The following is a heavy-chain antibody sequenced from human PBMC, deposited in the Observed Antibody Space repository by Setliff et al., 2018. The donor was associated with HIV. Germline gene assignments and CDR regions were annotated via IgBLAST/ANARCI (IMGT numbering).Heavy chain of an antibody. J-gene: IGHJ6*03. V-gene: IGHV3-30*02. CDR2: IRYDGSNK. CDR3: VTLGTLYYYYYMDV. D-gene: IGHD3-3*02. Sequence: GGSLRLSCAASGFTFSSYGTHWVRQAPGKGLEWVAFIRYDGSNKYYADSVKGRFTISRDNSKNTLYLQMNSLRAEDTAVYYCVTLGTLYYYYYMDVWGKGTTVTVSS. CDR1: GFTFSSYG.